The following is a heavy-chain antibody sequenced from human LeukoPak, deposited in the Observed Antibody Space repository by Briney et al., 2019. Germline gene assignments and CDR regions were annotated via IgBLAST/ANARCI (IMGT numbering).Heavy chain of an antibody. D-gene: IGHD3-22*01. CDR3: ARARDSSDYHDSFDI. CDR2: SSSIYR. V-gene: IGHV3-21*01. J-gene: IGHJ3*02. Sequence: GGSLRLSCAASAFTFSSYSMSSSSIYRYYADSVKGRFTISRDNVEKSLYLQMNSLRAEDTAVYYCARARDSSDYHDSFDIWGQGTMVTVSS. CDR1: AFTFSSYS.